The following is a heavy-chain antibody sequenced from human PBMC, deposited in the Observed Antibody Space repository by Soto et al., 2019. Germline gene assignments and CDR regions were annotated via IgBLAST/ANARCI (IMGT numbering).Heavy chain of an antibody. J-gene: IGHJ4*02. CDR2: ISYDGSNK. D-gene: IGHD5-18*01. CDR1: GFTFSSYA. Sequence: QVQLVESGGGVVQPGRSLRLSCAASGFTFSSYAMHWVRQAPGKGLEWVAVISYDGSNKYYADSVKGRFTISRDNSKNTLYLQMNSLRAEDTAVYYCARDGRQLWLMDSPDYWGQGTLVTVSS. CDR3: ARDGRQLWLMDSPDY. V-gene: IGHV3-30-3*01.